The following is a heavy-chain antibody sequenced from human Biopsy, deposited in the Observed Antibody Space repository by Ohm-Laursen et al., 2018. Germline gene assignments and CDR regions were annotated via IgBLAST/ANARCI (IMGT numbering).Heavy chain of an antibody. CDR2: MHNSGST. Sequence: GTLSLTCTVSGDSISSSNFYWAWIRQPPGKGLEWIGSMHNSGSTYYNPSLKSRVTISIDASKNQFSLKLTSVTAADTTVYYCVRHALRLGPKKSWFDPWGHGTLVTVSS. J-gene: IGHJ5*02. D-gene: IGHD3-16*01. V-gene: IGHV4-39*01. CDR3: VRHALRLGPKKSWFDP. CDR1: GDSISSSNFY.